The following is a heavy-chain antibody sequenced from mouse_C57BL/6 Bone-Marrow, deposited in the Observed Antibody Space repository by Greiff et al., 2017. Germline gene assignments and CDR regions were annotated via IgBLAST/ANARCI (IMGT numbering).Heavy chain of an antibody. CDR3: ARFYYVSSYWYFDV. CDR1: GYTITSYG. J-gene: IGHJ1*03. CDR2: IYPRSGNT. D-gene: IGHD1-1*01. V-gene: IGHV1-81*01. Sequence: VKLVESGAELARPGASVKLSCKASGYTITSYGISWVKQRTGQGLEWIGEIYPRSGNTYYNEKFKGKATLTADKSSSTAYMELRSLTSEDSAVYFCARFYYVSSYWYFDVWGTGTTVTVSS.